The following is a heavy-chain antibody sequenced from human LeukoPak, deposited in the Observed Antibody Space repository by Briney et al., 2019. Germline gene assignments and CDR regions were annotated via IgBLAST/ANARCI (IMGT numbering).Heavy chain of an antibody. D-gene: IGHD6-19*01. Sequence: RPGGSLRLSCAASGFSFTNYGFHWVRQAPGKGLEWVAVISLDGNNKYYEDSVKGRFTISRDNSKNTLYLQMNSLRAEDTAVYYCARDRRAVAGPSFDYWGQGTLVTVSS. CDR1: GFSFTNYG. J-gene: IGHJ4*02. CDR3: ARDRRAVAGPSFDY. CDR2: ISLDGNNK. V-gene: IGHV3-30*03.